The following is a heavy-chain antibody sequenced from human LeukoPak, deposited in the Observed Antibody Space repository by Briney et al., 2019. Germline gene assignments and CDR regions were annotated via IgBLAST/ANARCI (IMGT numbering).Heavy chain of an antibody. CDR1: GGSISSYY. V-gene: IGHV4-4*09. CDR3: ARVGVSGSGSQYYYYYGMDV. CDR2: IYTSGSP. Sequence: PSETLSLTSTVSGGSISSYYWSWIRQPPGKGLDWIGYIYTSGSPNYNPSLKSRVTISVDTSKSQFSLKLRTVTAADTAAYYCARVGVSGSGSQYYYYYGMDVWGQGTTVTVSS. D-gene: IGHD3-10*01. J-gene: IGHJ6*02.